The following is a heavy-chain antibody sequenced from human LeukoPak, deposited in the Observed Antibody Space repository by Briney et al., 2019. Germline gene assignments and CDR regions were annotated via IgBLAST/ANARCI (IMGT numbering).Heavy chain of an antibody. V-gene: IGHV4-61*08. J-gene: IGHJ3*02. D-gene: IGHD6-19*01. Sequence: SETLSLTCTVSGGSISSGDYYWSWIRQPPGKGLEWIGYIYYSGSTNYNPSLKSRVTISVDTSKNQFSLKLSSVTAADTAVYYCAKEHSSGRGGAFDIWGQGTMVTVSS. CDR2: IYYSGST. CDR1: GGSISSGDYY. CDR3: AKEHSSGRGGAFDI.